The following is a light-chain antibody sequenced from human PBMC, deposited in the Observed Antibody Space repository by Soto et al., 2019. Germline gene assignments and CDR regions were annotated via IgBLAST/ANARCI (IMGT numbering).Light chain of an antibody. J-gene: IGKJ1*01. V-gene: IGKV3-15*01. CDR1: QSISST. CDR3: QQYNDWPRT. CDR2: DAS. Sequence: ILMTQSPSTLSLSAGERLTISWRASQSISSTLAWFKQKPGQAPRLLIFDASTRAAGIPARFSGSGSGTEFTLTISSLQSEDFAAYYCQQYNDWPRTFGQGTKVDIK.